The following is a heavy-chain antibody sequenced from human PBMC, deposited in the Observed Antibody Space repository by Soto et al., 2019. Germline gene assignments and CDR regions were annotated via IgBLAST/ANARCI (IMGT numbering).Heavy chain of an antibody. CDR1: GGSICSDNW. Sequence: SDTLSLTCAVSGGSICSDNWWNWVRQTPGKGLEWIGEIFHSGSTNYNPSLKSRVTMSVDKSKNQFSLKLTSVTAADTAVYYCARDGGVYHDTTPSSAIDFWGQGTLVT. V-gene: IGHV4-4*02. CDR3: ARDGGVYHDTTPSSAIDF. CDR2: IFHSGST. D-gene: IGHD3-22*01. J-gene: IGHJ3*01.